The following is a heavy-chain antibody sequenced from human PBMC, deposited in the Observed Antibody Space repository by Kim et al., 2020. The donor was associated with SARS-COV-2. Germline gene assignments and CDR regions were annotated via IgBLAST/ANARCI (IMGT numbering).Heavy chain of an antibody. V-gene: IGHV3-15*01. CDR3: TTDYYDSSGYYKVFDY. Sequence: APVKGRFTISRDDSKNTLYLQMNSLKTEDTAVYYCTTDYYDSSGYYKVFDYWGQGTLVTVSS. D-gene: IGHD3-22*01. J-gene: IGHJ4*02.